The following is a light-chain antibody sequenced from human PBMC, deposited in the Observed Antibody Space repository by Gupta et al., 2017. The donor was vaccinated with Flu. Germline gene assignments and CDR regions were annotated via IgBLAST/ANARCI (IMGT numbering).Light chain of an antibody. J-gene: IGKJ1*01. CDR3: QQYYSTPWT. Sequence: SLGERAAINCKSSQSVLYSSNNKNYLAWYQQKPGQPPKLLIYWASTRESGVPDRFSGSGSGADFTLTISSLQAEDVAVYYCQQYYSTPWTFGRGTKVEIK. V-gene: IGKV4-1*01. CDR1: QSVLYSSNNKNY. CDR2: WAS.